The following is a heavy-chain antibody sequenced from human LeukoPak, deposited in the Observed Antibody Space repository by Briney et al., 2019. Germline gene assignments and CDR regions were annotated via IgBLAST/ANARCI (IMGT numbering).Heavy chain of an antibody. D-gene: IGHD2-2*01. Sequence: SETLSLTCTVSAGSISSGAYYWSWIRQPAGKGLEWIGRVHAGGSANYSPALWRRVTISLDTSQNQFSLRLTYVTAADTAIYYCARSLPYCSSSSCYSYGMDVWGQGTTVTVSS. V-gene: IGHV4-61*02. CDR3: ARSLPYCSSSSCYSYGMDV. CDR2: VHAGGSA. J-gene: IGHJ6*02. CDR1: AGSISSGAYY.